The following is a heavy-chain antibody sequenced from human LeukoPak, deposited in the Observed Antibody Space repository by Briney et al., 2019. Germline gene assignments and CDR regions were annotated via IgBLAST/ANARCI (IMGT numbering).Heavy chain of an antibody. CDR2: ISSSGSSI. CDR3: ARDASGWSRDF. J-gene: IGHJ4*02. Sequence: QPGGSLRLSCAASGFSFSTYEMNWVRQAPGKGLEWVSFISSSGSSIHYADSVKGRFTISRDNAKNSLYLQMNSLRAEDTALYYCARDASGWSRDFWGQGTLVTVSS. V-gene: IGHV3-48*03. D-gene: IGHD3-3*01. CDR1: GFSFSTYE.